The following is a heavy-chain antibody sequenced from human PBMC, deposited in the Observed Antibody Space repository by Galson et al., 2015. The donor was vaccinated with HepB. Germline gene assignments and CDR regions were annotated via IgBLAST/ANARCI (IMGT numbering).Heavy chain of an antibody. J-gene: IGHJ4*02. V-gene: IGHV1-69*06. CDR2: IIPIIETA. D-gene: IGHD5-24*01. Sequence: SVKVSCKASGGTFSSFPISWVRQAPGQGLEWMGGIIPIIETAMYAQKFQGRLTIAADKSTSTAYMELSSLTSDDTAVYYCASPVPRDGYNRRGFDYWGQGTLVTVSS. CDR3: ASPVPRDGYNRRGFDY. CDR1: GGTFSSFP.